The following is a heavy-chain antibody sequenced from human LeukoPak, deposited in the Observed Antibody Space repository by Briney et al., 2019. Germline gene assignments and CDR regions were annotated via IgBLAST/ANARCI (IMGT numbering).Heavy chain of an antibody. Sequence: ASVKVSCKASGGTFSSYAISWVRQAPGQGLERMGWISAYNGNTNYAQKLQGRVTMTTDTSRSTAYMELRSLRSDDTAVYYCARGSPTVGGNWFDPWGQGTLVTVSS. CDR3: ARGSPTVGGNWFDP. D-gene: IGHD4-23*01. J-gene: IGHJ5*02. CDR1: GGTFSSYA. CDR2: ISAYNGNT. V-gene: IGHV1-18*01.